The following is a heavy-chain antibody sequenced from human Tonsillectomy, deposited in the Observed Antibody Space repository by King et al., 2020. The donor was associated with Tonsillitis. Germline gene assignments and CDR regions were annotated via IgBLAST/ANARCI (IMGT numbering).Heavy chain of an antibody. CDR2: IYYSGST. D-gene: IGHD5-24*01. Sequence: QLQESGPGLVKPSQTLSLTCTVSGGSISSGDYYWSWIRQPPGKGLEWIGYIYYSGSTYYNPSLKSRVIISVDTSKNQFSLKLSSVTAADTAVYYCARAWVEIATIDYWGQGTLGTVSS. CDR1: GGSISSGDYY. J-gene: IGHJ4*02. CDR3: ARAWVEIATIDY. V-gene: IGHV4-30-4*01.